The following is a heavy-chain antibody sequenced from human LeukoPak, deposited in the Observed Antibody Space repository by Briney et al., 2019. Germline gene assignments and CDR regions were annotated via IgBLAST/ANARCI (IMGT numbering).Heavy chain of an antibody. CDR1: EFTFSNYA. CDR2: ISGDGDSR. V-gene: IGHV3-23*01. Sequence: GGSLRLSCAASEFTFSNYAMSWVRQTPGKGLEWVSGISGDGDSRYYADSVNGRFTICRDNSNNTLYLQMNSLRAEDTALYDCAKMAGSSGWYGGYAFDIWGQGTMVTVSS. J-gene: IGHJ3*02. D-gene: IGHD6-19*01. CDR3: AKMAGSSGWYGGYAFDI.